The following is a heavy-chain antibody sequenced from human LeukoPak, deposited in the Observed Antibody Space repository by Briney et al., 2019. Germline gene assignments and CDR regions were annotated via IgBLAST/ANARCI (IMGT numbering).Heavy chain of an antibody. D-gene: IGHD3-10*01. Sequence: GRSLRLSCAASGFTFSSYAMHWVRQAPGKGLEWVAVISYDGSNKYYADSVKGRFTISRDNSKNTLYLQMNSLRADDTAVYYCARESGFGELLFDYWGQGTLVTVSS. CDR2: ISYDGSNK. CDR1: GFTFSSYA. CDR3: ARESGFGELLFDY. V-gene: IGHV3-30*04. J-gene: IGHJ4*02.